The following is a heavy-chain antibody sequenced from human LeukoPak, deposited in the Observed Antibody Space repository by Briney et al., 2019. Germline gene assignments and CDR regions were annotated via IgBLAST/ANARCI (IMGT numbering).Heavy chain of an antibody. Sequence: SVKVSCKASGGTFSSYAISWVRQAPGQGLEWMGGIIPIFGTANYAQKFQGRVTITADESTSTAYMELSSLRPEDTAVYYCASEYPTAIQLWDAPLYYCYGMDVWGQGTTVTVSS. D-gene: IGHD5-18*01. J-gene: IGHJ6*02. CDR1: GGTFSSYA. CDR2: IIPIFGTA. CDR3: ASEYPTAIQLWDAPLYYCYGMDV. V-gene: IGHV1-69*01.